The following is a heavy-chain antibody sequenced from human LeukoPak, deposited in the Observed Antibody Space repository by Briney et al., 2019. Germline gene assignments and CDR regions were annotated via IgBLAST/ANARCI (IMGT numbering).Heavy chain of an antibody. J-gene: IGHJ4*02. D-gene: IGHD1-26*01. Sequence: SETLSLTCTVSGYSISSGYYWGWIRQPPGKGLEWIGSIYHSGSTYYNPSLKSRVTISVDTSKNQFSLRLSSVTAADTAVYYCTRGGELMNFWGQGTLVTVSS. CDR2: IYHSGST. CDR1: GYSISSGYY. CDR3: TRGGELMNF. V-gene: IGHV4-38-2*02.